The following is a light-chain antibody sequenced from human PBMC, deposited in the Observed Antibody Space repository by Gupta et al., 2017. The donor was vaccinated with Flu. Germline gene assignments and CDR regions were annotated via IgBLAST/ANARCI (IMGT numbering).Light chain of an antibody. CDR1: ALPKQN. V-gene: IGLV3-25*02. Sequence: YELPQPPSVSVSPGPTARITCPGDALPKQNTYWYQQKPGQAPVLVIFKDSERPSGIPERFSGSSSGSTVALTIRGVQAEDEADYFCQTADSSGAFGVFGGGTKLTVL. CDR2: KDS. CDR3: QTADSSGAFGV. J-gene: IGLJ3*02.